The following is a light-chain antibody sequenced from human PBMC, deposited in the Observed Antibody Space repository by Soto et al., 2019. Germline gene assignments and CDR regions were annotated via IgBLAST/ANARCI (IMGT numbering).Light chain of an antibody. CDR3: LQYNNLWT. CDR2: GAS. Sequence: EIVMTQSPATLSVSPGERATISCRASQSVSSNLAWYQQKPGQAPRLLIYGASTRATGIPARFSGSGSGTEFTLTISSLQSEDFAVYYCLQYNNLWTFGQGTKVDIK. V-gene: IGKV3-15*01. J-gene: IGKJ1*01. CDR1: QSVSSN.